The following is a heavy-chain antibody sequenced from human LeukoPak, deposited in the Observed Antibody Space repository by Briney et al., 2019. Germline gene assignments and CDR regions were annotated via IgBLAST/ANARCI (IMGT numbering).Heavy chain of an antibody. CDR1: GGSISSSSYY. D-gene: IGHD3-22*01. V-gene: IGHV4-39*07. CDR3: AREADTYYYDSSGSTN. J-gene: IGHJ4*02. CDR2: IYYSGST. Sequence: PSETLSLTCTVSGGSISSSSYYWGWIRQPPGKGLEWIGSIYYSGSTYYNPSLKSRVTISVDTSKNQFSLKLSSVTAADTAVYYCAREADTYYYDSSGSTNWGQGTLVTVSS.